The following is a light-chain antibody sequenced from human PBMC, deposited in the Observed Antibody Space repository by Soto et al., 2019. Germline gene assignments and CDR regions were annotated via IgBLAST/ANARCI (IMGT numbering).Light chain of an antibody. Sequence: EIVMTQSPATLPVSPGERATLSCRASQSVSSNLAWYQQKPGQAPRLLIYGASTRATGIPARFSGSGSGTEFTLTISSLQSEDFAVYYCHQYNNWPRTFGQGTKVDIK. V-gene: IGKV3-15*01. CDR3: HQYNNWPRT. CDR1: QSVSSN. CDR2: GAS. J-gene: IGKJ1*01.